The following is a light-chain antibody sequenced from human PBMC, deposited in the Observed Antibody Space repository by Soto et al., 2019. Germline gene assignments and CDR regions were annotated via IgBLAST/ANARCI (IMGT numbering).Light chain of an antibody. J-gene: IGKJ4*01. CDR1: QSITTF. CDR3: QQYSTYPLT. Sequence: DIQMTQSPSTLSASIGDRVTITCRASQSITTFLAWYLQKPGKAPQILIYAASKLEPGVPSRLSGGGSGTEFTLTISSLQADDFATYYCQQYSTYPLTFGGGTKVDIK. V-gene: IGKV1-5*01. CDR2: AAS.